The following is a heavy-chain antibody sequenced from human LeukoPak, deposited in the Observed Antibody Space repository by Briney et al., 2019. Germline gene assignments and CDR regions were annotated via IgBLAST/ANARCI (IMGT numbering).Heavy chain of an antibody. CDR1: GFTFSSYG. V-gene: IGHV3-30*03. D-gene: IGHD2-15*01. CDR2: ISYDGSNK. CDR3: ARVDGSPDY. Sequence: PGGSLRLSCAASGFTFSSYGMHWVRQVAGKGLEWVAVISYDGSNKYYADSVKGRFTISRDNSKNTLYLQMNSLRAEDTAVYYCARVDGSPDYWGQGTLVTVSS. J-gene: IGHJ4*02.